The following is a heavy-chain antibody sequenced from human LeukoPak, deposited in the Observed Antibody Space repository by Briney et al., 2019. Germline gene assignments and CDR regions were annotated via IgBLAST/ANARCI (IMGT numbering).Heavy chain of an antibody. CDR2: INHSGST. J-gene: IGHJ4*02. V-gene: IGHV4-34*01. CDR3: ARGYRSSWYRLHDY. CDR1: GGSFSGYY. Sequence: NPSETLSLTCAVYGGSFSGYYWSWIRQPPGKGLEWIGEINHSGSTNYNPSLKSRVTISVDTSKNQFSLKLSSVTAADTAVYYCARGYRSSWYRLHDYWGQGTLVTVSS. D-gene: IGHD6-13*01.